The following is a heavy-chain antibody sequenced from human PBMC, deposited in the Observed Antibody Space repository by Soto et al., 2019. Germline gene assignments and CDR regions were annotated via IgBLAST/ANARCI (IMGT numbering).Heavy chain of an antibody. J-gene: IGHJ4*02. CDR2: ISGSVGST. Sequence: GGSLRLSCAASGFTFSSYAMSWVRQAPGMGLEWVSAISGSVGSTYYVDSVKGRFTISRDNSKTTLYLQMNSLRAEDTAVYYCAKNIVGATMAYYFDYWGQVTLFTVSS. CDR3: AKNIVGATMAYYFDY. V-gene: IGHV3-23*01. D-gene: IGHD1-26*01. CDR1: GFTFSSYA.